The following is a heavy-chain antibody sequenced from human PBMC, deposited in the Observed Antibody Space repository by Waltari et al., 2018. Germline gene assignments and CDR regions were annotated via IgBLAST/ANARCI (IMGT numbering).Heavy chain of an antibody. J-gene: IGHJ3*02. CDR3: ATVGGTNAFDI. D-gene: IGHD2-15*01. V-gene: IGHV1-24*01. CDR2: LDPEDGET. CDR1: GYTLTELS. Sequence: QVQLVQSGAEVKKPGASVKVSCKVSGYTLTELSMHWVRQAPGKGLEWMGGLDPEDGETIYAQKFQGRVTSTEETSTDTAYMELSSLRSEDTAVYYCATVGGTNAFDIWGQGTMVTVSS.